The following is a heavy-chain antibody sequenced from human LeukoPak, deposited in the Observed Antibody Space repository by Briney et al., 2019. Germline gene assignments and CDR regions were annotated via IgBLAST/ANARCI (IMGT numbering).Heavy chain of an antibody. CDR3: AREYESSSYGY. Sequence: PSETLSLTCTVSVGSISSSSYYWGWIRQPPGKGLEWIGSIYYSGSTYYNPSLKSRVTISVDTSKNQFSLKLSSTTAADTAVYYCAREYESSSYGYWGQGTLVTVSS. J-gene: IGHJ4*02. CDR2: IYYSGST. D-gene: IGHD6-13*01. V-gene: IGHV4-39*07. CDR1: VGSISSSSYY.